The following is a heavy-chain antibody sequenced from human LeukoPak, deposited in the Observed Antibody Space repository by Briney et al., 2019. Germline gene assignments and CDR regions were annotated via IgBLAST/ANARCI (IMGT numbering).Heavy chain of an antibody. V-gene: IGHV5-51*01. CDR3: ARLPATGGSKYYYYGMDV. CDR2: IYPGDSDT. Sequence: GESLKISCKGSGYSFTSYWIGWVRQMPGKGLEWMGIIYPGDSDTRYSPSFQGQVTISADKSISTAYLQWSSLKASDTAVYYCARLPATGGSKYYYYGMDVWGQGTTVTVSS. D-gene: IGHD5-24*01. J-gene: IGHJ6*02. CDR1: GYSFTSYW.